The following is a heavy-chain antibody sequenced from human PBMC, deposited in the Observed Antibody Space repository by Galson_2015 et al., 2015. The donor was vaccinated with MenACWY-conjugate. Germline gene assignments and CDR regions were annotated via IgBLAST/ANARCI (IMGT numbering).Heavy chain of an antibody. Sequence: SVKVSCKASGGTFSRHAISWVRQAPGQGLEWMGGIIPIFGSSDYAQKFQGRVTITADESTSTVYMELSSLRPEDTGLYYCARAVAVPGERIDHGDYTMDVGGRPTRATVSS. CDR1: GGTFSRHA. CDR2: IIPIFGSS. D-gene: IGHD2-2*01. V-gene: IGHV1-69*13. J-gene: IGHJ6*02. CDR3: ARAVAVPGERIDHGDYTMDV.